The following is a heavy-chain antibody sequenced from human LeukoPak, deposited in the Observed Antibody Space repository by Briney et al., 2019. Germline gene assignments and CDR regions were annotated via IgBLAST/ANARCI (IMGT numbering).Heavy chain of an antibody. D-gene: IGHD6-19*01. V-gene: IGHV3-48*02. CDR2: ISYSSSTI. Sequence: GGSLRLSCAASGFTFSSYSMNWVRQAPGKGLEWVSYISYSSSTIYYADSVKGRFTISRDNAKNSLYLQMNSLRDEDTAVYYCARDERAGSGWYFVYWGQGTLVTVSS. CDR3: ARDERAGSGWYFVY. J-gene: IGHJ4*02. CDR1: GFTFSSYS.